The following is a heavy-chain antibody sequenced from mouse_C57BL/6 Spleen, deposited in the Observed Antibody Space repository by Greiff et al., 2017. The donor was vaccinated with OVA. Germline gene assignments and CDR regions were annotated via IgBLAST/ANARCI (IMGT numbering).Heavy chain of an antibody. CDR1: GYSITSGYY. D-gene: IGHD2-4*01. CDR2: ISYDGSN. CDR3: ARDRDYDYDGAWFAY. Sequence: ESGPGLVKPSQSLSLTCSVTGYSITSGYYWNWIRQFPGNKLEWMGYISYDGSNNYNPSLKNRISITRDTSKNQFFLKLKSVTTEDTATYYCARDRDYDYDGAWFAYWGQGTLVTVSA. J-gene: IGHJ3*01. V-gene: IGHV3-6*01.